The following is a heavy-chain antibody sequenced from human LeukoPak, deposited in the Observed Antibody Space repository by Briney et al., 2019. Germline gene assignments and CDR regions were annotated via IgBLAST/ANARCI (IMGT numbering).Heavy chain of an antibody. V-gene: IGHV3-15*01. D-gene: IGHD3-10*01. Sequence: GGSLRLSCAASGFTFSNAWMSWVRQAPGKGLEWVGRIKSKTDGGTTDYAAPVKGRFTISRDDSKNTLYLQMNSLKTEDTAVYYCTTWVGGWFGESLSHFDPWGQGTLVTVSS. CDR3: TTWVGGWFGESLSHFDP. J-gene: IGHJ5*02. CDR2: IKSKTDGGTT. CDR1: GFTFSNAW.